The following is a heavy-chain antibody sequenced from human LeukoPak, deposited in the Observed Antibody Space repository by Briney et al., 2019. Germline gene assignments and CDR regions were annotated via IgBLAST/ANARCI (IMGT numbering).Heavy chain of an antibody. Sequence: PGGSLRLSCAASGFTFSSYRMNWVRQAPGKGLEWVSYISSSSSTIYYADSVKGRFTISRDNAKNSLYLQMNSLRAEDTAVYYCAREVGYSRRGWFDPWGQGTLVTVSS. CDR2: ISSSSSTI. CDR1: GFTFSSYR. V-gene: IGHV3-48*01. D-gene: IGHD4-11*01. CDR3: AREVGYSRRGWFDP. J-gene: IGHJ5*02.